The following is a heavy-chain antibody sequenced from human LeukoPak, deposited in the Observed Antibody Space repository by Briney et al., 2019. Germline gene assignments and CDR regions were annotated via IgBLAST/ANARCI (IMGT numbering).Heavy chain of an antibody. CDR3: ARRRGITIFGVVIHAFDI. D-gene: IGHD3-3*01. J-gene: IGHJ3*02. CDR1: GFTFSSYS. V-gene: IGHV3-21*01. CDR2: ISSSSSYI. Sequence: GGSLRLSCAASGFTFSSYSMNWVRQAPGKGLEWVSSISSSSSYIYYADSVKGRFTISRDNAKNSLYLQMNSLRDEDTAVYYCARRRGITIFGVVIHAFDIWGQGTMVTVSS.